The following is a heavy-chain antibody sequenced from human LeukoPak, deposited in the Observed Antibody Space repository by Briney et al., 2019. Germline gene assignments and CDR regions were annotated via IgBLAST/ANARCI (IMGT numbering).Heavy chain of an antibody. CDR3: AREVPLRFGES. Sequence: SETLSLTCTVSVGSISSYYWSWIRQPPGKGLEWIAYIYYSWSTNYNPSLKSRVTISVDTSKNQSSLNLSSVTAADTAVYYCAREVPLRFGESRGQGTLVTVSS. CDR1: VGSISSYY. V-gene: IGHV4-59*01. CDR2: IYYSWST. J-gene: IGHJ4*02. D-gene: IGHD3-10*01.